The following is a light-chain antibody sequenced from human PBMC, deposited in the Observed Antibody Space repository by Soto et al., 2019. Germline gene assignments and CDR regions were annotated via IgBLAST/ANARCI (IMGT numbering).Light chain of an antibody. J-gene: IGKJ1*01. CDR3: QQYKSHWT. V-gene: IGKV1-5*01. CDR2: DAS. CDR1: QSISSW. Sequence: IQMTQSPSTLSASVGDRVTITCRASQSISSWLAWYPQKPGKAPKLLIYDASSLESGVPSRFSGSGSGTEFTLTISSLQHDDFATYYYQQYKSHWTFGQGTQVDIK.